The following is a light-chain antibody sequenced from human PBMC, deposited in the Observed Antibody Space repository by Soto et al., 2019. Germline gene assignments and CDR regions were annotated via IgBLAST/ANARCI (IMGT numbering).Light chain of an antibody. CDR2: DVS. CDR1: QTIRNW. Sequence: DIHMTQSPSALSASVGDVATITCRASQTIRNWLAWYQQKPGQVPKLLIHDVSRLESGVPSRFSGSGSGTEFILTVSSLQPDDFATYYCQKYHSYPRKFGQGNTGAI. CDR3: QKYHSYPRK. V-gene: IGKV1-5*01. J-gene: IGKJ1*01.